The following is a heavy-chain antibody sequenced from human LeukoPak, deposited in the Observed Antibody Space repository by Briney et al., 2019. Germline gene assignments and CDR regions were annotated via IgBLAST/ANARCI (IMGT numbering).Heavy chain of an antibody. Sequence: ASVKVSCKASGYIFTGYYIHWVRQAPGQGLEWMGWINPNSGGTNYAQKFQGRVTMTRDTSISTAYMELSRLRSDDTAVYYCARDSNWIQLLFDYWGQGTLVTVSS. CDR2: INPNSGGT. J-gene: IGHJ4*02. CDR3: ARDSNWIQLLFDY. CDR1: GYIFTGYY. V-gene: IGHV1-2*02. D-gene: IGHD5-18*01.